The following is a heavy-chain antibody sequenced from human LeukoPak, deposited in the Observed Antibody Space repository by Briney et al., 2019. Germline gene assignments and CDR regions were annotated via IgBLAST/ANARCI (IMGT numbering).Heavy chain of an antibody. CDR3: AKYNDYDFDY. J-gene: IGHJ4*02. V-gene: IGHV3-7*03. D-gene: IGHD4-17*01. Sequence: PGGSLRLSCAASGFTFSSYWMSWVRQTPERGLEWVAKINQDGSKRDSLDSVKGRFTISRDNAKNSLYLQMNNLRAEDTAVYYCAKYNDYDFDYWGQGTLVTVSS. CDR2: INQDGSKR. CDR1: GFTFSSYW.